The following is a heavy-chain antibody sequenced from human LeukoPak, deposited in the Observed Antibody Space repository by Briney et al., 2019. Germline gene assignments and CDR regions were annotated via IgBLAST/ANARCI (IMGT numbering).Heavy chain of an antibody. CDR2: ISYDGSVK. Sequence: PGGSLRLSCAASGFNFSAYDIHWVRQAPGKGLEWVAVISYDGSVKYYADSVKGRFTISRDNSKNILYLRMNSLRFEDTAVYYCAKAAGMDGKPIILDYFDYWGQGALVTVSS. J-gene: IGHJ4*02. V-gene: IGHV3-30*18. CDR3: AKAAGMDGKPIILDYFDY. D-gene: IGHD3-9*01. CDR1: GFNFSAYD.